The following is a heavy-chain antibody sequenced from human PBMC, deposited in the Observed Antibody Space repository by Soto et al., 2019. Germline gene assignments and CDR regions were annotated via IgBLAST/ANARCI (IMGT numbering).Heavy chain of an antibody. J-gene: IGHJ5*02. V-gene: IGHV3-23*01. CDR3: AKDKISRSVAAASRNWFDP. Sequence: GGSLRLSCAASGFPFSSYAMNWVRQAPGQGLEWLSTISSGGDITFYADSVKGRFTISRDNSNNTLFLQMSGLRADDTAVYFCAKDKISRSVAAASRNWFDPWGQGTLVTVSS. D-gene: IGHD6-25*01. CDR2: ISSGGDIT. CDR1: GFPFSSYA.